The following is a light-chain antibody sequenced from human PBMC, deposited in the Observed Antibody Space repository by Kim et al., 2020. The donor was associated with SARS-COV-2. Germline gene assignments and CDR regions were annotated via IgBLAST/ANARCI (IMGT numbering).Light chain of an antibody. V-gene: IGKV1-33*01. Sequence: DIQMTQSPSSLSASVGDRVTITCRASQDISDYLNWYQQKPGKAPKLLIYDASNLEIGVPSRFSGSGSGTDFTFTISSLQPEDIGTYYCQQYDSPLYTCGQGTKLEI. CDR3: QQYDSPLYT. J-gene: IGKJ2*01. CDR2: DAS. CDR1: QDISDY.